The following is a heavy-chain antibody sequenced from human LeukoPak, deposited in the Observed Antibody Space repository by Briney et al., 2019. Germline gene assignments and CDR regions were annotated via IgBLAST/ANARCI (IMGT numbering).Heavy chain of an antibody. CDR3: ARRRIAKGDTRHWSFDL. D-gene: IGHD6-13*01. CDR2: ITRTGST. CDR1: GGSFNDYY. J-gene: IGHJ2*01. Sequence: SETLSLTCAVYGGSFNDYYGCWIRQPPGKGLEWIGEITRTGSTNYNPSLKSRVTISVDTSKNQFSLKLTSVTAADTAVYYCARRRIAKGDTRHWSFDLWGRGTLVTVSS. V-gene: IGHV4-34*01.